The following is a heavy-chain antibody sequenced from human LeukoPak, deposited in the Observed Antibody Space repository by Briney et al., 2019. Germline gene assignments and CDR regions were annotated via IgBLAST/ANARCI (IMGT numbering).Heavy chain of an antibody. CDR2: IKQDGSEK. Sequence: PGGSLRLSCAASGFTFSSYWMSWVRQAPGKGLEWVANIKQDGSEKYYVDSVKGRFTISRDNAKNSLYLQMNSLRAEDTAVYYCARGSGGYSYGYRWFDPWGQGTLVTVSS. J-gene: IGHJ5*02. CDR1: GFTFSSYW. CDR3: ARGSGGYSYGYRWFDP. D-gene: IGHD5-18*01. V-gene: IGHV3-7*01.